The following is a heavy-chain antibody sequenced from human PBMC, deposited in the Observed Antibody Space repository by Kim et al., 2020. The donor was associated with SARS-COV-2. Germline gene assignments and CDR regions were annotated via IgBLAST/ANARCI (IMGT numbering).Heavy chain of an antibody. J-gene: IGHJ5*02. CDR2: INHSGST. V-gene: IGHV4-34*01. D-gene: IGHD1-1*01. CDR3: AREPRLERPSVNWFDP. CDR1: GGSFSGYY. Sequence: SETLSLTCAVYGGSFSGYYWSWIRQPPGKGLEWIGEINHSGSTNYNPSLKSRVTTTVDTSKNQFSLKLSSVTAADTAVYYCAREPRLERPSVNWFDPWG.